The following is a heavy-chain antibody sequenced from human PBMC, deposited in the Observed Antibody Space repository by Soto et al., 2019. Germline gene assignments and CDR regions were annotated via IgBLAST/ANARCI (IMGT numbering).Heavy chain of an antibody. D-gene: IGHD3-16*01. Sequence: EEQLVESGGDLVQPGGSLRLSCAASGFTVSNNYMSWVRQAPGKGLEWASLIYSGGSTYYADSVKDRFTISRDSSKNTLYLQMNSLRAEDTAMYYCAAYSHKGYWGQGTLVTVSS. CDR1: GFTVSNNY. V-gene: IGHV3-66*01. J-gene: IGHJ4*02. CDR3: AAYSHKGY. CDR2: IYSGGST.